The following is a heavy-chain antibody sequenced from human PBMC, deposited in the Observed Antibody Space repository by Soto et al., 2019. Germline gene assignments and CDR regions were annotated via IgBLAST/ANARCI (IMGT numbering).Heavy chain of an antibody. J-gene: IGHJ6*03. CDR3: EGLTGDYYYYYYMDV. CDR2: IIPILGIA. Sequence: GASVKVSCKASGGTFSSYTISWVRQAPGQGLEWMGRIIPILGIANYAQKFQGRVTITADKSTSTAYMELSSLRSEDTAVYYCEGLTGDYYYYYYMDVWGKGTTVTVSS. V-gene: IGHV1-69*02. D-gene: IGHD7-27*01. CDR1: GGTFSSYT.